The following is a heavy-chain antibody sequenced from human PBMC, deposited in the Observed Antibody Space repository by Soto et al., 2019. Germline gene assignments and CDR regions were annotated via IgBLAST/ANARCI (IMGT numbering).Heavy chain of an antibody. V-gene: IGHV4-39*01. J-gene: IGHJ4*02. CDR1: GASIITDNYF. Sequence: SETLFLNCTVSGASIITDNYFWVWIRQTPRRGLELIGSISYSGRTYDNPSLQSRVTISIDASKNQFSLKLTSVTTADTAVYYCARRRASDYGGNHHPYYFDRWGQGALVTVSS. CDR3: ARRRASDYGGNHHPYYFDR. D-gene: IGHD4-17*01. CDR2: ISYSGRT.